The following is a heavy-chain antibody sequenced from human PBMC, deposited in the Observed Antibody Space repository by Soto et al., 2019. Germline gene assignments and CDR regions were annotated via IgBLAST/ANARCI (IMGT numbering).Heavy chain of an antibody. Sequence: QVQLQESGPGLVKPSETLSLTCTVSGGSISSYYWSWIRQPPGKGLEWIGYIYYSGSTNYNPSLKSRVTISVDTSKNQFSLKLSSVTAADTAVYYCARDGHYGNYYYYYMDVWGKGTTVTVSS. V-gene: IGHV4-59*01. CDR3: ARDGHYGNYYYYYMDV. CDR2: IYYSGST. J-gene: IGHJ6*03. CDR1: GGSISSYY. D-gene: IGHD4-17*01.